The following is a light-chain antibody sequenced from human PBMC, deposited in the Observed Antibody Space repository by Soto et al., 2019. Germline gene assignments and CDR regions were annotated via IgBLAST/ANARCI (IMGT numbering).Light chain of an antibody. CDR1: SSDIGAYNY. CDR2: EVT. J-gene: IGLJ1*01. V-gene: IGLV2-8*01. Sequence: QSVLTQPPSASGSPGQSVAISCTGTSSDIGAYNYVSWYQQHPGKVPKLIIYEVTNRPSGVPDRFSASKSGNTASLTVSGLXAEDEADYYCSSHGGANNFYLFGTGTKVTVL. CDR3: SSHGGANNFYL.